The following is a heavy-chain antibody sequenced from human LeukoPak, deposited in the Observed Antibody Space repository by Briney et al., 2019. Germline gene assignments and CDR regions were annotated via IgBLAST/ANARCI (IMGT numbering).Heavy chain of an antibody. V-gene: IGHV3-11*01. CDR1: GFTFSDYY. D-gene: IGHD1-20*01. J-gene: IGHJ4*02. CDR3: ARVNNWHEVSFLDY. Sequence: GGSLRLSCAASGFTFSDYYMSWIRQAPGKGLEWVSYISSSGSTIYYADSVKGRFTISRDNAKNSLYLQMNSLRAEDTAVYYCARVNNWHEVSFLDYWGQGTLVTVSS. CDR2: ISSSGSTI.